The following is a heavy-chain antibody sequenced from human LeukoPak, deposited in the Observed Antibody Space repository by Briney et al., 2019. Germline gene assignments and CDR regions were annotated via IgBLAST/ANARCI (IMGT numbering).Heavy chain of an antibody. D-gene: IGHD6-19*01. CDR2: ISYDGSNK. V-gene: IGHV3-30-3*01. CDR1: GFTFSSYA. CDR3: AKDLAVAGS. Sequence: GGSLRLSCAASGFTFSSYAMHWVRQAPGKRLEWVTVISYDGSNKYYADSVKGRFTISRDNSKNTLYLQMNSLRAEDTAVYYCAKDLAVAGSWGQGTLVTVSS. J-gene: IGHJ5*02.